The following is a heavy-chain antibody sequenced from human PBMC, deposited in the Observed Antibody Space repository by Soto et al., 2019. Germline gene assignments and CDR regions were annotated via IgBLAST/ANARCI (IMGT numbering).Heavy chain of an antibody. CDR1: GGSISSGGCY. V-gene: IGHV4-31*03. Sequence: SETLSLTCTVSGGSISSGGCYWSWIRQHPGKGLEWIGYIYYSGSTYYNPSLKSRVTISVDTSKNQFSLKLSSVTAADTAVYYCARYLSVVVVAQKYNWFDPWGQGTLVTVSS. CDR2: IYYSGST. J-gene: IGHJ5*02. CDR3: ARYLSVVVVAQKYNWFDP. D-gene: IGHD2-15*01.